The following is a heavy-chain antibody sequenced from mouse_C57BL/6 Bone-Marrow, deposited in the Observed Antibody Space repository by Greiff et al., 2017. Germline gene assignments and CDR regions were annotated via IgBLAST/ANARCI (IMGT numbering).Heavy chain of an antibody. CDR1: GYTFTNYW. CDR3: ARCYPSTDDYSAMAY. Sequence: VQLQQSGAELVRPGTSVKMSCKASGYTFTNYWIGWAKQRPGHGLEWIGDIYPGGGYTNYNEKFKGKATLTADKSSSTAYMQFSSLTSEYSAIYYGARCYPSTDDYSAMAYWGQGTSVTVSS. J-gene: IGHJ4*01. V-gene: IGHV1-63*01. D-gene: IGHD2-3*01. CDR2: IYPGGGYT.